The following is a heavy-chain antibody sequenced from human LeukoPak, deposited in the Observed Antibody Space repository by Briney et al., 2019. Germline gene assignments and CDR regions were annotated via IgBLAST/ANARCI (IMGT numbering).Heavy chain of an antibody. V-gene: IGHV1-69*05. D-gene: IGHD3-22*01. CDR3: ARASYYYDSSGYYFNWFDP. J-gene: IGHJ5*02. CDR1: GGTFSSYA. Sequence: SVKVSCKASGGTFSSYAISWVRQAPGQGLEWMGGIIPTFGTANHAQKFQGRVTITTDESTSTAYMELSSLRSEDTAVYYCARASYYYDSSGYYFNWFDPWGQGTLVTVSS. CDR2: IIPTFGTA.